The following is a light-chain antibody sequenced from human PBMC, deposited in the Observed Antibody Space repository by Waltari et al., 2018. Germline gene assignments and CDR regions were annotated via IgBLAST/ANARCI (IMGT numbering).Light chain of an antibody. Sequence: QAVVTQEPSLTVPPGGTVTPTCGSSPGAVTRGHSPYWFQQEPGQAPRTLIYDTNNKHSWTPARFSGFLLGGKAALTLSGAQPEDEADYYCMLYYSGSWVFGGGTKLTVL. CDR2: DTN. CDR3: MLYYSGSWV. V-gene: IGLV7-46*01. J-gene: IGLJ3*02. CDR1: PGAVTRGHS.